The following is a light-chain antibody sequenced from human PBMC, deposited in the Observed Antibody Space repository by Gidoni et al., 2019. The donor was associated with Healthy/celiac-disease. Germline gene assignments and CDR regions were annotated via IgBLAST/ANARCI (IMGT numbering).Light chain of an antibody. V-gene: IGLV3-25*02. J-gene: IGLJ2*01. CDR2: KDS. CDR1: ALPKQY. Sequence: SYELTQPPSVSVSPGQTARITCSGDALPKQYAYWYQQKPGQAPVLVIYKDSERPSGIPERFSGSSSGTTVTLTISGVQAEDEADYYCQSADSSGTYVVFGGGPTLTVL. CDR3: QSADSSGTYVV.